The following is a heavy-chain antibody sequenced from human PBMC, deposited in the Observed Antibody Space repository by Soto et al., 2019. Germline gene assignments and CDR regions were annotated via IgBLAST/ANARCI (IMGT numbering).Heavy chain of an antibody. D-gene: IGHD3-3*01. Sequence: GGSLRLSCTTSGFSFASFAMTWVRQAPGKGLEWIATISGSDGKTYYADSVKGRFSISRDTSRNTLYLQMNSLRADDTAIYYCAKWSYLDYWGQGTRVTVSS. CDR2: ISGSDGKT. V-gene: IGHV3-23*01. J-gene: IGHJ4*02. CDR1: GFSFASFA. CDR3: AKWSYLDY.